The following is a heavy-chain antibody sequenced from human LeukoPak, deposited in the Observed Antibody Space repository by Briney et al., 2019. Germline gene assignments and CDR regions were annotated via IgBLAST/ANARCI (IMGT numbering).Heavy chain of an antibody. CDR1: GFTFSSYA. CDR3: AKARGSGWPSSLDY. V-gene: IGHV3-23*01. Sequence: GGSLRLSCAASGFTFSSYAMSWVRQAPGKGLEWVSAISGSGGSTYYADSVKGRFTISRDNSKNTLYLQMNSLRAEDTAVYCCAKARGSGWPSSLDYWGQGTLVTVSS. D-gene: IGHD6-19*01. J-gene: IGHJ4*02. CDR2: ISGSGGST.